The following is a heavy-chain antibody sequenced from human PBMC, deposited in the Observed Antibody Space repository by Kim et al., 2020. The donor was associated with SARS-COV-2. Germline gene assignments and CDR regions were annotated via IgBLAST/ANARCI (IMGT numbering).Heavy chain of an antibody. D-gene: IGHD3-22*01. V-gene: IGHV3-53*01. CDR2: IYSGGST. CDR3: ASGLPLHYYDSSGYYEVGMDV. Sequence: GGSLRLSCAASGFTVSSNYMSWVRQAPGKGLEWVSVIYSGGSTYYADSVKGRFTISRDNSKNTLYLQMNSLRAEDTAVYYCASGLPLHYYDSSGYYEVGMDVCGQGTTVTVSS. J-gene: IGHJ6*02. CDR1: GFTVSSNY.